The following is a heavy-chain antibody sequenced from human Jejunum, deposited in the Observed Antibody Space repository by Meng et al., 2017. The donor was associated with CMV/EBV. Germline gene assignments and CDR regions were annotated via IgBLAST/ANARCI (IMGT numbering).Heavy chain of an antibody. J-gene: IGHJ6*02. CDR1: GFTFSRYG. V-gene: IGHV3-23*01. Sequence: SGFTFSRYGKSWVRQVPGKGLEWVSTISGSGASIYYADSVKGRFTISRDSSKNTVYLQMNSLRAEDTAVYYCAKMGFYDYYGTDVWGQGTTVTVSS. CDR2: ISGSGASI. CDR3: AKMGFYDYYGTDV.